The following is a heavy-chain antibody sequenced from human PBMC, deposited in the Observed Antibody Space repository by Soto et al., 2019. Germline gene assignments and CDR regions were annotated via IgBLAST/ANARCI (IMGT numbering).Heavy chain of an antibody. D-gene: IGHD6-13*01. CDR2: INPGGGST. CDR3: ARGWALHYFDY. V-gene: IGHV1-46*01. CDR1: VYTFTSYY. J-gene: IGHJ4*02. Sequence: AXSVKVSCKASVYTFTSYYIHWVRQAPGQGLEWMGIINPGGGSTSYAQKFQGRVTMTRDTSTSTVYMELSSLRSEDTAVYYCARGWALHYFDYWGQGSLVTVSS.